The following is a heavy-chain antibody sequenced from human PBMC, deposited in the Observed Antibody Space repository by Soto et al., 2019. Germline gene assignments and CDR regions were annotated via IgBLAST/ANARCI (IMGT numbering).Heavy chain of an antibody. CDR3: ARHFDCSGGSCYSEYFAVGNWFDP. CDR2: IYYSGST. V-gene: IGHV4-39*01. D-gene: IGHD2-15*01. J-gene: IGHJ5*02. Sequence: QLQLQESGPGLVKPSETLSLTCTVSGGSISSGRYYWGWIRQPPGKGLEWIGSIYYSGSTYSNPSLKSRVTISVDTSKNQFSLRLSSVTAADTAVYYCARHFDCSGGSCYSEYFAVGNWFDPWGQGTLVTVSS. CDR1: GGSISSGRYY.